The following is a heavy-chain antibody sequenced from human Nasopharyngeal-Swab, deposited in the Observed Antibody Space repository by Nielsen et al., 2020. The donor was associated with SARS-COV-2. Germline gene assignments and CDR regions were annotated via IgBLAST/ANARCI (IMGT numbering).Heavy chain of an antibody. V-gene: IGHV1-46*01. CDR2: VNPSGGST. CDR1: GYTFTSYY. Sequence: ASVKVSCKASGYTFTSYYMHWGRHAPAQGLVWMGIVNPSGGSTSYPQKFKGRFTMTRDTSTSTVYIELSSLRSEDTAVYYCARDPYCSSTSCYPRVYYYYMDVWGKGTTVTVSS. D-gene: IGHD2-2*01. J-gene: IGHJ6*03. CDR3: ARDPYCSSTSCYPRVYYYYMDV.